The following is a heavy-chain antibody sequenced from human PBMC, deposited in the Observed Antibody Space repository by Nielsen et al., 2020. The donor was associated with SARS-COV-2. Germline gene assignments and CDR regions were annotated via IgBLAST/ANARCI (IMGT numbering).Heavy chain of an antibody. CDR3: ARDYYYDSSGYIAVVYYFDY. Sequence: GSLRLSCAASGFTFSSYSMNWVRQAPGKGLEWVSSISSSSSYIYYADSVKGRFTISRDNAKNSLYLQMNSLRAEDTAVYYCARDYYYDSSGYIAVVYYFDYWGQGTLVTVSS. CDR1: GFTFSSYS. J-gene: IGHJ4*02. V-gene: IGHV3-21*01. CDR2: ISSSSSYI. D-gene: IGHD3-22*01.